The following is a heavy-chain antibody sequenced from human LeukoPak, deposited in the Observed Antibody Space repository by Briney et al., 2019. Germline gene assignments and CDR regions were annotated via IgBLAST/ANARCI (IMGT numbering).Heavy chain of an antibody. J-gene: IGHJ3*02. CDR3: ARGREDGNDAFDI. V-gene: IGHV3-21*01. CDR2: ISSSSSYI. Sequence: GGSLRLSCAASGFTFSSYSMNWVRQAPGKGLEWVSSISSSSSYIYYADSVKGRFTISRDNAKNSLYLQMNSLRAEDTAVYYCARGREDGNDAFDIWGQGTMVTVSS. CDR1: GFTFSSYS. D-gene: IGHD1-14*01.